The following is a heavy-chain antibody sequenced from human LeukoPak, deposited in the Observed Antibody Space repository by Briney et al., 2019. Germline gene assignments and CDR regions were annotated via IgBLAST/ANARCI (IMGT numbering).Heavy chain of an antibody. Sequence: GGSLRLSCAASGFTFSSYALSWVRQAPGKGLEWLSALSGSGSSTYYADSVKGRFTISRDNSKSTLYLQMNSLRVEDTAVYYCGKDRSYGLDVWGQGTTVTVSS. CDR3: GKDRSYGLDV. CDR1: GFTFSSYA. CDR2: LSGSGSST. J-gene: IGHJ6*02. V-gene: IGHV3-23*01.